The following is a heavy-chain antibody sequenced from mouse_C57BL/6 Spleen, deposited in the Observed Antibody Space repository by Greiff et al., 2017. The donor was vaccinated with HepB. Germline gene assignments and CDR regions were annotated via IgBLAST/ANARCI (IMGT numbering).Heavy chain of an antibody. V-gene: IGHV1-69*01. J-gene: IGHJ1*03. D-gene: IGHD1-1*01. CDR2: IDPSDSYT. Sequence: QVQLQQSGAELVMPGASVKLSCKASGYTFTSYWMHWVKQRPGQGLEWIGEIDPSDSYTNYNQKFKGKSTLTVDKSSSTAYMQLSSLTSEDSAVYYCAREVYYYGSRGPGYFDVWGTGTTVTVSS. CDR1: GYTFTSYW. CDR3: AREVYYYGSRGPGYFDV.